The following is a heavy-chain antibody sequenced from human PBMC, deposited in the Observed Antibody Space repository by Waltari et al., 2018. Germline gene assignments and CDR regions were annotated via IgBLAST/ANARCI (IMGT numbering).Heavy chain of an antibody. D-gene: IGHD3-9*01. Sequence: EVQLVESGGGLVQPGRSLRLSCAASGFTFDDYAMHWVRQAPGKGVEWVSGISWNSGSIGYADSVKGRFTISRDNAKNSLYLQMNSLRAEDTALYYCAKAGYDILTGYSKFDYWGQGTLVTVSS. CDR2: ISWNSGSI. CDR3: AKAGYDILTGYSKFDY. J-gene: IGHJ4*02. V-gene: IGHV3-9*01. CDR1: GFTFDDYA.